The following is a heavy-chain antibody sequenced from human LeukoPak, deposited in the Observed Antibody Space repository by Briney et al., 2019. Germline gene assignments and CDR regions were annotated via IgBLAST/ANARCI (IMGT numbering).Heavy chain of an antibody. D-gene: IGHD3-22*01. CDR2: ISAYSGNT. CDR3: ARGGLNYYDSSGPSVDY. V-gene: IGHV1-18*01. Sequence: GASVKVSCKASGYTFTSYGISWVRQAPGQGLEWMGWISAYSGNTNYAQKLQDRVTMTTDTSTSTAYMELRSLRSDDTAVYYCARGGLNYYDSSGPSVDYWGQGTLVTVSS. J-gene: IGHJ4*02. CDR1: GYTFTSYG.